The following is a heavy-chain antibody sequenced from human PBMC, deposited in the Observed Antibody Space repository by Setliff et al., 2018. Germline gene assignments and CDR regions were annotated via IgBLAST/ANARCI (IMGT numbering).Heavy chain of an antibody. V-gene: IGHV4-39*01. Sequence: SETLSLTCTVSGGYIARSYFYWGWIRQPPGKGLEWIGSIYYSGSTYYNPSLKSRVTISVDTSKNHFSLRLSSVTAADTAVYYCARHVGSRSRGYNYYYYYMDVWGKGTTVTVSS. CDR2: IYYSGST. J-gene: IGHJ6*03. CDR1: GGYIARSYFY. D-gene: IGHD3-10*01. CDR3: ARHVGSRSRGYNYYYYYMDV.